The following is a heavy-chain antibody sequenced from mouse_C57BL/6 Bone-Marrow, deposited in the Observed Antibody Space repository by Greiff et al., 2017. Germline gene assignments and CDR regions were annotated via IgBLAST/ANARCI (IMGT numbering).Heavy chain of an antibody. CDR3: ATREGAMDY. Sequence: EVKLVESGPELVKPGASVKIPCKASGYTFTDYNMDWVKQSHGKSLEWIGDINPNNGGTIYNQKFTGKATLTVDKSSSTAYMGLRSLTSEDTAGYCCATREGAMDYGGQGTSVTVSS. CDR1: GYTFTDYN. CDR2: INPNNGGT. V-gene: IGHV1-18*01. J-gene: IGHJ4*01.